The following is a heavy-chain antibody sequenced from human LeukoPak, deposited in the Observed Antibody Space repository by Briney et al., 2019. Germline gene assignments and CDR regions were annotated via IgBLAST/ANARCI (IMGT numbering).Heavy chain of an antibody. Sequence: SVKVSCKASGGTFSSYAISWVRQAPGQGLEWMGRIIPIFGTADYAQKFQGRVTITTDESTSTAYMELSSLRSEDTAVYYCARVSMIVVGSAFDIWGQGTMVTVSS. D-gene: IGHD3-22*01. CDR2: IIPIFGTA. J-gene: IGHJ3*02. CDR1: GGTFSSYA. CDR3: ARVSMIVVGSAFDI. V-gene: IGHV1-69*05.